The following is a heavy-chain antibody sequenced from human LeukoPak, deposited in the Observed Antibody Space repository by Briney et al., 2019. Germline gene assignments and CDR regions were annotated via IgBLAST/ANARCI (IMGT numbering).Heavy chain of an antibody. CDR2: IWYDGSNK. V-gene: IGHV3-33*06. D-gene: IGHD3-22*01. Sequence: PGRSLRLSCAASGFTFSRYGMHWLRQAPGTGLEWVAVIWYDGSNKDYTDSVRGRFTISRDNSGNMLYLQMNSLRAEDTAVYYCAKVGYYYDSSILGDWGQGTLVTVSS. CDR3: AKVGYYYDSSILGD. J-gene: IGHJ4*02. CDR1: GFTFSRYG.